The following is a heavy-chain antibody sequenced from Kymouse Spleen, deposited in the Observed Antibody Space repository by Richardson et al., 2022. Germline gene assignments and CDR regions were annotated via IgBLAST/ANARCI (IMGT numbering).Heavy chain of an antibody. CDR2: INAGNGNT. D-gene: IGHD5-12*01. CDR1: GYTFTSYA. J-gene: IGHJ5*02. Sequence: QVQLVQSGAEVKKPGASVKVSCKASGYTFTSYAMHWVRQAPGQRLEWMGWINAGNGNTKYSQKFQGRVTITRDTSASTAYMELSSLRSEDTAVYYCARNSGYDYPYNWFDPWGQGTLVTVSS. V-gene: IGHV1-3*01. CDR3: ARNSGYDYPYNWFDP.